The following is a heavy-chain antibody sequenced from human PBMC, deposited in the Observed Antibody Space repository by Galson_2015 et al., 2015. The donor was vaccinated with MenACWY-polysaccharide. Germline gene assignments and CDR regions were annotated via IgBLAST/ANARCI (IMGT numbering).Heavy chain of an antibody. J-gene: IGHJ6*02. Sequence: LVKPTQTLTLTCTFYGFSLSTSGVSVSWIRQPPGKALEWLARIDWDDDDYYSTSLKTRLTISKDTSKNQVFLTMTNMKPVDTATYYCALIPPAPSRQVPAYYYGMAVWGQGTTVTVSS. CDR3: ALIPPAPSRQVPAYYYGMAV. CDR2: IDWDDDD. CDR1: GFSLSTSGVS. V-gene: IGHV2-70*11.